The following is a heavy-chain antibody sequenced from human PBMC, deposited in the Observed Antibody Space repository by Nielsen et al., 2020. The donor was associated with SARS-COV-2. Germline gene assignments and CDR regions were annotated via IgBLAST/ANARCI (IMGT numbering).Heavy chain of an antibody. Sequence: SETLSLTCTVSGYSISSGYYWGWIRQPPGKGLEWIGSIYHSGSTNYNPPLKSRVTISVDTSKNQFSLKLNSVTAADAAVYYCSRRSSIRGVVVQGGDWFDPWGQGTLVTVSS. J-gene: IGHJ5*02. CDR2: IYHSGST. CDR1: GYSISSGYY. V-gene: IGHV4-38-2*02. D-gene: IGHD3-10*01. CDR3: SRRSSIRGVVVQGGDWFDP.